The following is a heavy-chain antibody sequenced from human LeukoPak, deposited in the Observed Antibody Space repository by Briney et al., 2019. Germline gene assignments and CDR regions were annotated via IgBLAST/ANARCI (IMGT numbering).Heavy chain of an antibody. V-gene: IGHV3-7*01. CDR2: IKQDASEK. D-gene: IGHD1-14*01. CDR1: GFIFSSYW. Sequence: PGGSLRLSCAASGFIFSSYWMSWVRQAPGKGLEWVAKIKQDASEKYYVDSVKGRFTISRDNAKNSLYLQMNSLRAEDTAVYYCERAEWSRKEFDYWGQGTLVTVSS. CDR3: ERAEWSRKEFDY. J-gene: IGHJ4*02.